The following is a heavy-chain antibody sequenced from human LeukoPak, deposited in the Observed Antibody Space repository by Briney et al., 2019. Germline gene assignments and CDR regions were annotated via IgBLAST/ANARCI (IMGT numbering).Heavy chain of an antibody. CDR2: ISGSGGST. J-gene: IGHJ6*02. D-gene: IGHD2/OR15-2a*01. CDR1: GFTFSSYA. Sequence: GRSLRLSCAASGFTFSSYAMSWVRQAPGKGLEWVSAISGSGGSTYYADSVKGRFTISRDSSKNTLYLQMNSLRAEDTAVYYCAKDFLGAVDYYYGMDVWGQGTTVTVSS. CDR3: AKDFLGAVDYYYGMDV. V-gene: IGHV3-23*01.